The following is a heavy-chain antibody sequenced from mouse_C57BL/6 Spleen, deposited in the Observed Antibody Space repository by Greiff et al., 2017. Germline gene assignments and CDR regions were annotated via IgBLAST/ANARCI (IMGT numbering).Heavy chain of an antibody. CDR3: AREAYGDAMDC. CDR1: GYTFTSYW. Sequence: VQLQQSGTELVKPGASVKLSCKASGYTFTSYWMHWVKQRPGQGLEWIGNINPSNGGTNYNEKFKSKSTMAVDKSSSTAYMQLSSLTSEDSAVYYCAREAYGDAMDCWGQGTSVTVST. V-gene: IGHV1-53*01. J-gene: IGHJ4*01. CDR2: INPSNGGT. D-gene: IGHD1-1*01.